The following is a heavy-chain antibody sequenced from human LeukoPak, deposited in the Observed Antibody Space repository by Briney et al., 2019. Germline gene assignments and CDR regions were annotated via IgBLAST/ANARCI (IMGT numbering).Heavy chain of an antibody. Sequence: GGSLRLSCAASGFTFSSYSMNWVRQAPGKGLEWGSSISSSSSYIYYADSVKGRFTISRDNAKNSLYLQMNSLRAEDTAVYYCAREVYYYDSSGYYLFLPFDYWGQGTLVTVSS. D-gene: IGHD3-22*01. CDR3: AREVYYYDSSGYYLFLPFDY. J-gene: IGHJ4*02. V-gene: IGHV3-21*01. CDR1: GFTFSSYS. CDR2: ISSSSSYI.